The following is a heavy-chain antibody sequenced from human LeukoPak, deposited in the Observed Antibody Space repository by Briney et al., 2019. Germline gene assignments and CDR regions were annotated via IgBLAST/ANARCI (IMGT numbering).Heavy chain of an antibody. CDR3: ARVSTNDRRNAFVI. Sequence: PRGSLRLSCAASGFTFSTYVMQWVRQAPGKGLEYVSAITGDGGYTYYANSVKGRFTISRDNSKKTLYLQMGSLRADDMAVYYCARVSTNDRRNAFVIWGQGTMVTVSS. CDR2: ITGDGGYT. J-gene: IGHJ3*02. CDR1: GFTFSTYV. D-gene: IGHD2-8*01. V-gene: IGHV3-64*01.